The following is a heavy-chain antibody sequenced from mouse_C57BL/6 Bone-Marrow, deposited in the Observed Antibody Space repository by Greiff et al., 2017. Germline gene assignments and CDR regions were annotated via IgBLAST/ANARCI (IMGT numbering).Heavy chain of an antibody. V-gene: IGHV1-76*01. CDR1: GYTFTDYY. J-gene: IGHJ1*03. Sequence: VQLVESGAELVRPGASVKLSCKASGYTFTDYYINWVKQRPGQGLEWIARIYPGSGNTYYNEKFKGKATLTAEKSSSTAYMQLSSLTSEDSAVYFCALRRDWYFDVWGTGTTVTVSS. CDR3: ALRRDWYFDV. CDR2: IYPGSGNT. D-gene: IGHD2-12*01.